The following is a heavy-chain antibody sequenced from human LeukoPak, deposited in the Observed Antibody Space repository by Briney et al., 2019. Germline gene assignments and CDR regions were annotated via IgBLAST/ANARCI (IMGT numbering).Heavy chain of an antibody. J-gene: IGHJ5*02. CDR3: ARDHYGDYGPRALVNWFDP. D-gene: IGHD4-17*01. Sequence: SQTLSLTCTVSGGSISSGGYYWSWIRQHPGKGLEWIGYIYYSGSTYYNPSLKSRVTTSVDTSKNQFSLKLSSVTAADTAVYYCARDHYGDYGPRALVNWFDPWGQGTLVTVSS. V-gene: IGHV4-31*03. CDR1: GGSISSGGYY. CDR2: IYYSGST.